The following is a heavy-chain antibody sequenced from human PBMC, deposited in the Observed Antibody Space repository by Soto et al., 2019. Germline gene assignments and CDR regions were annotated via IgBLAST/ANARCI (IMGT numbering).Heavy chain of an antibody. V-gene: IGHV4-34*01. Sequence: SETLSLTCAVYGGSFSGYYWSWIRQHPGKGLEWIGEINHSGSTNYNPSLKSRVTISVDTSKNQFSPKLSSVTAADTAVYYCARNPYCSSTSCYVGAGGRKKRYYYGMDVWGQGTTVTVSS. CDR2: INHSGST. J-gene: IGHJ6*02. CDR3: ARNPYCSSTSCYVGAGGRKKRYYYGMDV. D-gene: IGHD2-2*01. CDR1: GGSFSGYY.